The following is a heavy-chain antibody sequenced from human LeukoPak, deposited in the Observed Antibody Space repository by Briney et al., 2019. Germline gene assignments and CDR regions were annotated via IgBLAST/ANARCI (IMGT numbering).Heavy chain of an antibody. Sequence: PSETLSLTCTVSGGSISSYSWSWIRRPPGKGLEWIGYIYYSGSTNYNPSLKSRVTMSVDTAKNQFSLRLSSVTAADTAMYYCARGRNTYLDYWGQGTLVTVSS. CDR2: IYYSGST. V-gene: IGHV4-59*01. CDR3: ARGRNTYLDY. CDR1: GGSISSYS. J-gene: IGHJ4*02.